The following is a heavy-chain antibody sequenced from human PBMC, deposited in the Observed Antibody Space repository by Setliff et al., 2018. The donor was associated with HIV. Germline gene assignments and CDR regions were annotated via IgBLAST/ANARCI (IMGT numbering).Heavy chain of an antibody. CDR2: ITSNTDYI. CDR3: ATLPAAIVSSTYYFDY. V-gene: IGHV3-21*01. D-gene: IGHD6-13*01. J-gene: IGHJ4*02. Sequence: GGSLRLSCVASEFTFSNYAMTWVRQAPGKGLEWVSSITSNTDYISYADSVKGRFTISRDNTKNSLYLQMNSLRAEDTAVYYCATLPAAIVSSTYYFDYWGQGTLVTVSS. CDR1: EFTFSNYA.